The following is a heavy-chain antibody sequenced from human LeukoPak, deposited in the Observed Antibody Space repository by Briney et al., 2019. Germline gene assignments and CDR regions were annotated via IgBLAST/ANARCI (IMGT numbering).Heavy chain of an antibody. Sequence: GGSLRLSCAASGFIFSSYGMHWVRQPPGKGLEWVAFIRSDGSDTYSAASVKGRFTISRDNSKNTLWLQMNSLRAEDTAVYYCAKHDSSSDFWGRGTLVTVSS. CDR2: IRSDGSDT. J-gene: IGHJ4*02. D-gene: IGHD3-22*01. V-gene: IGHV3-30*02. CDR3: AKHDSSSDF. CDR1: GFIFSSYG.